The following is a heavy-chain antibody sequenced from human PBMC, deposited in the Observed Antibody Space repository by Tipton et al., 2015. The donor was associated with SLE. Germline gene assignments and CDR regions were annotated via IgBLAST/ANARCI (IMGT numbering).Heavy chain of an antibody. CDR3: ETIAAAGTSDY. CDR2: INHSGST. J-gene: IGHJ4*02. Sequence: TLSLTCAVSGGSISSGGYSWSWIRQPPGKGLEWIGEINHSGSTNYNPSLKSRVTISVDTSKNQFSLKLSSVTAADTAVYYCETIAAAGTSDYWGQGTLVTVSS. D-gene: IGHD6-13*01. CDR1: GGSISSGGYS. V-gene: IGHV4-30-2*01.